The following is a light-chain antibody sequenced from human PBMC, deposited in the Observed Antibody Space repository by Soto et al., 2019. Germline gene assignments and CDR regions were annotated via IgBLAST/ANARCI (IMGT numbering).Light chain of an antibody. CDR1: SGAINTNYF. Sequence: QAVVTQEPSLTVSPGGTVTLTCASSSGAINTNYFPKWFQQKPGQAPRALIYSTSEKHSWTPARFSGSLLGGKAALTLSGVQPEDEADYYCLLYHDRIQVFGGGTKLTVL. CDR2: STS. J-gene: IGLJ2*01. V-gene: IGLV7-43*01. CDR3: LLYHDRIQV.